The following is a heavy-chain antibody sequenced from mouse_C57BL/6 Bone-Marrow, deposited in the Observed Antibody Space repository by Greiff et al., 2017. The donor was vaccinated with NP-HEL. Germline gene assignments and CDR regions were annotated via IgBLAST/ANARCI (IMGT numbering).Heavy chain of an antibody. CDR2: IYPGSGNT. CDR1: GYSFTSYY. V-gene: IGHV1-66*01. J-gene: IGHJ1*03. CDR3: ARKFYWYFDV. Sequence: VQLQESGPELVKPGASVKISCKASGYSFTSYYIHWVKQRPGQGLEWIGWIYPGSGNTKYNEKFKGKATLTADTSSSTAYMQLSSLTSEDSAVYYCARKFYWYFDVWGTGTTVTVSS.